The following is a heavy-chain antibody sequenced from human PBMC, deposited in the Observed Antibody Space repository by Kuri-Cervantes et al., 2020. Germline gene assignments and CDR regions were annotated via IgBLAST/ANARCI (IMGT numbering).Heavy chain of an antibody. CDR3: ARSPPKTDVLRFLEWLTLRAFDI. CDR1: GYTFTGYY. Sequence: ASVKVSWKASGYTFTGYYMYWVRQAPGQGLEWMGWINPNSGGTNYAQKFQGRVTMTRDTSISTAYMELSRLRSDDTAVYYCARSPPKTDVLRFLEWLTLRAFDIWGQGTMVTVSS. J-gene: IGHJ3*02. V-gene: IGHV1-2*02. D-gene: IGHD3-3*01. CDR2: INPNSGGT.